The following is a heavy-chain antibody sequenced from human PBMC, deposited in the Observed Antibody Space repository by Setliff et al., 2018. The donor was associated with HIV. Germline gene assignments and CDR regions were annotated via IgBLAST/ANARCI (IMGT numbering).Heavy chain of an antibody. CDR2: IYSSGST. D-gene: IGHD3-16*01. J-gene: IGHJ4*02. CDR1: GGSITNYY. Sequence: PSETLSLTCTVSGGSITNYYWSWIRQPAAKGLEWIGRIYSSGSTNYNPSLESRATMSVDTSKNQFSLNLRSVTAADTAVYFCARLGYVTFDFDYWGQGTLVTVSS. CDR3: ARLGYVTFDFDY. V-gene: IGHV4-4*07.